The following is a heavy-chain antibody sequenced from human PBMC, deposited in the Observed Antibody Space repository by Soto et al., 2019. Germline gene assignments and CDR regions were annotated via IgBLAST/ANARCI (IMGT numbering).Heavy chain of an antibody. CDR1: GYSFTSYW. CDR2: IYPGDSDT. D-gene: IGHD2-21*02. V-gene: IGHV5-51*01. J-gene: IGHJ6*02. CDR3: ASHVGVTPSYYYYGMDV. Sequence: PGESLKISCKGSGYSFTSYWIGWVRQMPGKGLEWMGIIYPGDSDTRYSPSFQGQVTISADKSISTAYLQWSSLKASDTAMYYCASHVGVTPSYYYYGMDVWGQGTTVTVSS.